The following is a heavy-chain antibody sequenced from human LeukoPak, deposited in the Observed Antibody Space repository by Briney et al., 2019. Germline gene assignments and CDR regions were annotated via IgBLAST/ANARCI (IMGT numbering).Heavy chain of an antibody. CDR1: GFTFDDYA. CDR3: AKVLPMVRGVSTQGAFDI. D-gene: IGHD3-10*01. Sequence: PGGSLRLSCAASGFTFDDYAMHWVRQAPGKGLEWVSGISWNSGSIGYADSVKGRFTISRDNAKNSLYLQMNSLRAEDTALYYCAKVLPMVRGVSTQGAFDIWGQGTMVTVSS. J-gene: IGHJ3*02. CDR2: ISWNSGSI. V-gene: IGHV3-9*01.